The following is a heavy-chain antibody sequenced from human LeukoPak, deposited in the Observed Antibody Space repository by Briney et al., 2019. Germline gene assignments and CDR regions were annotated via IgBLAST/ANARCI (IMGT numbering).Heavy chain of an antibody. CDR2: ISSDGSNN. J-gene: IGHJ3*02. CDR3: ARDMRGVGPDDNDAFDI. Sequence: GGSLRLSCAASGFTFNSYAMHWVRQAPGKGLEGGAVISSDGSNNYYADSVKGRFTISRDNSKNTLYLQMNSLRAEDTAVYYCARDMRGVGPDDNDAFDIWGQGTMVTVSS. D-gene: IGHD1-14*01. CDR1: GFTFNSYA. V-gene: IGHV3-30*14.